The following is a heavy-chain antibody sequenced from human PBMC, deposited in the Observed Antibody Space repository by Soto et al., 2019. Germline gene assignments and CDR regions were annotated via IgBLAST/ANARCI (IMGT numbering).Heavy chain of an antibody. J-gene: IGHJ3*02. D-gene: IGHD3-10*01. CDR3: VVRGSAFDI. V-gene: IGHV3-64D*08. Sequence: EVQLVESGGGLVQSGGSLRLSCSASGFTFSGEPLHWVRQAPGKGLESVAGIRRDGLNTYYAASGKDRFTISRDNSKNTLFLQMSSLRPEDTAVFYCVVRGSAFDIWGQGTMVTVS. CDR1: GFTFSGEP. CDR2: IRRDGLNT.